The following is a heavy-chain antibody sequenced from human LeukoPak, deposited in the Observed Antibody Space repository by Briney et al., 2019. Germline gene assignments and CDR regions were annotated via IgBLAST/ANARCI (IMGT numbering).Heavy chain of an antibody. D-gene: IGHD5-18*01. CDR2: IYYSGST. CDR3: ARGGTIQLWFLGGDWFDP. CDR1: GGSISSGDYY. V-gene: IGHV4-30-4*08. J-gene: IGHJ5*02. Sequence: PSQTLSLTXTVSGGSISSGDYYWSWIRQPPGKGLEWIGYIYYSGSTYYNPSLKSRVTISVDTSKNQFSLKLSSVTAADTAVYYCARGGTIQLWFLGGDWFDPWGQGTLVTVSS.